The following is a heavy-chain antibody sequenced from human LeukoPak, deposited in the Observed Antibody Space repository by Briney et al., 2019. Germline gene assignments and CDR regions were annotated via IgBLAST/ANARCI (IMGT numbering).Heavy chain of an antibody. Sequence: GSLRLSCAASGFTFSSYSMNWVRQAPGKGLEWVSSISSSSSYIYYADSVKGRFTISRDNAKNSLYLQMNSLRPEDTAVYFCAASSSYYYASWGQGTLVTVSS. D-gene: IGHD6-13*01. CDR1: GFTFSSYS. V-gene: IGHV3-21*01. CDR3: AASSSYYYAS. J-gene: IGHJ4*02. CDR2: ISSSSSYI.